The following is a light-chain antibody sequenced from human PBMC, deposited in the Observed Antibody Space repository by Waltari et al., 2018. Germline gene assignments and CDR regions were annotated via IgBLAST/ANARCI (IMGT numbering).Light chain of an antibody. V-gene: IGKV1-39*01. CDR3: QQSYDTFWT. CDR2: GAR. J-gene: IGKJ1*01. Sequence: IQMTQSPSSLSAFVGDRVTFTCRASQSVNTYLSWYQQKVGKVPKLLIYGARTLQSGVPSRFSGSGSGTDFSLTISRLQPEDFATYYCQQSYDTFWTFGQGTKVEVK. CDR1: QSVNTY.